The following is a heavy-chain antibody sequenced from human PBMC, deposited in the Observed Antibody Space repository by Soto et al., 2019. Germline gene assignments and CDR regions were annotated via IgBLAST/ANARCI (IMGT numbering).Heavy chain of an antibody. CDR1: GFTFRSYW. J-gene: IGHJ4*02. V-gene: IGHV3-7*05. Sequence: GGSLSLSCAPSGFTFRSYWMFCVRPPPGRGLEWVANIKQDESEKYYVDSVKGRFTISRDNAKKSLYLQMNSLRADDTAVYYCARRNYYVPDYWGRGTLVTVSS. D-gene: IGHD3-10*02. CDR2: IKQDESEK. CDR3: ARRNYYVPDY.